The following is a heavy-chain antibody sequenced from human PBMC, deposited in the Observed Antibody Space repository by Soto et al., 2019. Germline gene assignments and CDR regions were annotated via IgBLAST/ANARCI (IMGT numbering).Heavy chain of an antibody. Sequence: ASVKVSSKASGYTFTGYYMHWVRQAPGQGLEWMGWINPNSGGTNYAQKFQGWVTMTRDTSISTAYMELRSLRSDDTAVYYCARSIYGSGSYNFDYWGQGTLVTVSS. V-gene: IGHV1-2*04. CDR1: GYTFTGYY. CDR3: ARSIYGSGSYNFDY. D-gene: IGHD3-10*01. CDR2: INPNSGGT. J-gene: IGHJ4*02.